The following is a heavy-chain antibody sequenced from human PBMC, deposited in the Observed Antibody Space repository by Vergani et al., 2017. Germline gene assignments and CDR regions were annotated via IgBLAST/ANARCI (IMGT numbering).Heavy chain of an antibody. D-gene: IGHD2-21*02. V-gene: IGHV3-30*18. CDR1: GFTFSNFR. Sequence: QVHLVESGGGVVQPGRSLRLSCVVSGFTFSNFRMHWIRQAPGKGLEWLAYIAKDGINTRYRDAVKGRFTVSIDNCKDILYLQMDSLRSEDTALYYCAKYLRDSTDGLPDSWGPGTLVIVSS. J-gene: IGHJ4*02. CDR2: IAKDGINT. CDR3: AKYLRDSTDGLPDS.